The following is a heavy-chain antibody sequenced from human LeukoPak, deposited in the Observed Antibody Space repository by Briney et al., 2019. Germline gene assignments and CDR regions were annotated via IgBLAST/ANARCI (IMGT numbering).Heavy chain of an antibody. V-gene: IGHV3-23*01. J-gene: IGHJ6*02. CDR1: GFTFNNYA. CDR3: TKDLGSSSWRPPNYYGMDV. CDR2: ISGSGDST. D-gene: IGHD6-13*01. Sequence: GGSLRLSCAASGFTFNNYAMCWVLQSPGKGLEWVSTISGSGDSTNYADSVKSRFTISRDNSKNTLYLQMNSLTAEDTAVYYCTKDLGSSSWRPPNYYGMDVWGQGTTVTVSS.